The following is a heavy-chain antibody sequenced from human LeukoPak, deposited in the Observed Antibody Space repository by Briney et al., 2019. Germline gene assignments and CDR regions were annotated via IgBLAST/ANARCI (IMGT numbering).Heavy chain of an antibody. CDR2: INWNGGST. CDR3: ARHRSGYSSGCFDY. V-gene: IGHV3-20*04. Sequence: GGSLRLSCAASGFTFDDYGMSWVRQAPGKGLEWVSGINWNGGSTGYADSVKGRFTISRDNAKNSLYLQMNSLRAEDTALYYCARHRSGYSSGCFDYWGQGTLVTVSS. CDR1: GFTFDDYG. J-gene: IGHJ4*02. D-gene: IGHD6-19*01.